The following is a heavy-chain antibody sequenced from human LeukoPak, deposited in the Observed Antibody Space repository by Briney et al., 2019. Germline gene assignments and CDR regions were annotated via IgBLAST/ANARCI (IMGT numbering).Heavy chain of an antibody. J-gene: IGHJ5*02. V-gene: IGHV1-2*02. D-gene: IGHD3-3*01. CDR2: INPNSGGT. CDR3: ARGRDDFWSGYYTKENWFDP. Sequence: ASVKVSCKASGYSFTGFYIHWVRQAPGQGLEWMGWINPNSGGTKYAQRFQGRVTMTRDTSISTAYMELSSLRSEDTAVYYCARGRDDFWSGYYTKENWFDPWGQGTLVTVSS. CDR1: GYSFTGFY.